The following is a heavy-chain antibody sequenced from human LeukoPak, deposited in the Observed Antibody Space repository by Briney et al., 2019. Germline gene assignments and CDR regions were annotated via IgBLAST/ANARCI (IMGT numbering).Heavy chain of an antibody. CDR2: INHSGST. D-gene: IGHD4-17*01. Sequence: PSETLSLTCAVYGGSFSGYYWSWIRQPPGKGLEWIGEINHSGSTNYNPSLKSRVTISVDTSKNQFSLKLSSVTAADTAVYYCARGWGGGDYGRYYFDYWGQGALVTVSS. J-gene: IGHJ4*02. V-gene: IGHV4-34*01. CDR3: ARGWGGGDYGRYYFDY. CDR1: GGSFSGYY.